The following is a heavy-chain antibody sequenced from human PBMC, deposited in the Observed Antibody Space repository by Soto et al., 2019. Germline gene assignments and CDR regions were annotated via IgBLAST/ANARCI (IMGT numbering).Heavy chain of an antibody. V-gene: IGHV1-69*01. J-gene: IGHJ4*02. Sequence: QVQLVQSGAELTKPGSSVRVSCKISGDSFSSYAISWVRQAPGEGLEWVGGIIPIFETANYAQKFQGRVTITAVESTTTAYMEVTRLRPEDTAIFYCAASDSSSWQHDYWGQGTLITVSS. D-gene: IGHD6-13*01. CDR1: GDSFSSYA. CDR3: AASDSSSWQHDY. CDR2: IIPIFETA.